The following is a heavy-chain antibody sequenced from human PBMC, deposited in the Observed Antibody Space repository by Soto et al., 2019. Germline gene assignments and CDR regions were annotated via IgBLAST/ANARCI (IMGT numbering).Heavy chain of an antibody. D-gene: IGHD4-17*01. V-gene: IGHV4-31*03. Sequence: QVRLEESGPGLVKPSDTLSLICSVSGGSVNNANYFWNWIRHHPENGLEWIGYIYYSGSTRYNPSFKTRATLSIDTSKNHFSLRLNSVTVADTAVYFCARDADYGGSRGGMDVWGRGTTVTVSS. CDR3: ARDADYGGSRGGMDV. CDR1: GGSVNNANYF. J-gene: IGHJ6*02. CDR2: IYYSGST.